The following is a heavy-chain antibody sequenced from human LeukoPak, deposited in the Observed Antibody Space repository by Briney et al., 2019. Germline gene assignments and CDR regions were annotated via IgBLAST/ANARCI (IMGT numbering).Heavy chain of an antibody. CDR1: GDSVSSNSAA. Sequence: SQTLSLTCAISGDSVSSNSAACTWIRQSPSRGLEWLGRTYYRSKWYNDYAVSVKSRITINPDTSKNQFSLQLNSMTPEDTAVYYCVGGNYWFDPWGQGTLVTVSS. D-gene: IGHD1-26*01. J-gene: IGHJ5*02. CDR3: VGGNYWFDP. V-gene: IGHV6-1*01. CDR2: TYYRSKWYN.